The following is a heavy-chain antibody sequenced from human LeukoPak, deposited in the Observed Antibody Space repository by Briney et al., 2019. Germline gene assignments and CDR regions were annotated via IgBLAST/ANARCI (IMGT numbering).Heavy chain of an antibody. J-gene: IGHJ4*02. CDR2: ISSSSSYI. CDR3: ARDPDDFWSGYFTFDY. CDR1: GFTFSSYS. V-gene: IGHV3-21*01. D-gene: IGHD3-3*01. Sequence: GGSLRLSGAASGFTFSSYSMNWVRQALGKGLEWVSSISSSSSYIYYADSVKGRFTISRDNAKNSLYLQMNSLRAEDTAVYYCARDPDDFWSGYFTFDYWGQGTLVTVSS.